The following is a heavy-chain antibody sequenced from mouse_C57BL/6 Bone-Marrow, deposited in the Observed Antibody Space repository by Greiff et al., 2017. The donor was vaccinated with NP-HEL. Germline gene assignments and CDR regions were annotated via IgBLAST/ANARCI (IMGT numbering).Heavy chain of an antibody. D-gene: IGHD4-1*01. J-gene: IGHJ3*01. V-gene: IGHV1-42*01. CDR3: ARSFWEGGFAY. CDR1: GYSFTGYY. CDR2: INPSTGGT. Sequence: EVQLQQSGPELVKPGASVKISCKASGYSFTGYYMNWVKQSPEKSLEWIGEINPSTGGTTYNQKFKAKATVTVDKSSSTAYMQLKSLTSEDSAVYYCARSFWEGGFAYWGQGTLVTVSA.